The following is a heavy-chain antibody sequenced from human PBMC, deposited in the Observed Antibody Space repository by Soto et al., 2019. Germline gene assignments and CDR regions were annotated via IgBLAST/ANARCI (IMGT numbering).Heavy chain of an antibody. Sequence: QVQLVESGGGVVQPGRSLRLSCAASGFTFSSYAMHWVRQAPGKGLEWVAVISYDGSNKYYADSVKGRFTISRDNSKNTLYLQMNSLRAEDTAVYYCARDPLYYYYSSGSDAFDIWGQGTLVTVSS. J-gene: IGHJ3*02. CDR3: ARDPLYYYYSSGSDAFDI. V-gene: IGHV3-30-3*01. CDR2: ISYDGSNK. D-gene: IGHD3-22*01. CDR1: GFTFSSYA.